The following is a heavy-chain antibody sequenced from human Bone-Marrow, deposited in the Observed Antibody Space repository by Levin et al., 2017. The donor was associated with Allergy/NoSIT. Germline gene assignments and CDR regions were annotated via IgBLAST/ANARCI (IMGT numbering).Heavy chain of an antibody. D-gene: IGHD5-12*01. CDR2: IVVGSGKT. CDR1: GFTFSSGA. Sequence: SVKVSCKASGFTFSSGAVQWVRQVGGQRLEWIGWIVVGSGKTDYAQKFHDRVTISRDMSTSTAYVEVSSLTFEDTAVYYCAADRQEKYSQSSRSTQRYWGQGTLVTVSS. J-gene: IGHJ4*02. CDR3: AADRQEKYSQSSRSTQRY. V-gene: IGHV1-58*01.